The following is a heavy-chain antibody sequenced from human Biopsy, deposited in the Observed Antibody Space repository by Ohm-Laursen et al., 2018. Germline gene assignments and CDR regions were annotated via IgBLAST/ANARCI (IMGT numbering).Heavy chain of an antibody. Sequence: SSVKVSCNASGGSFSDYGLSWVRQAPGRGLEWMGRVIPISNTANYAQNFQDRLTITADRSTNTAYMELNSLRSEDTAVYFCATLTEDYGASPDSRGQGTLVTVSS. V-gene: IGHV1-69*06. CDR2: VIPISNTA. CDR1: GGSFSDYG. CDR3: ATLTEDYGASPDS. J-gene: IGHJ4*02. D-gene: IGHD4-17*01.